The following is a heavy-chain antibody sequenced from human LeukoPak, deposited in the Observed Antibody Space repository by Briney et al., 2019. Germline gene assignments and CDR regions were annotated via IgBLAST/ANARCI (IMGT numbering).Heavy chain of an antibody. CDR3: ARVFAASRTYYYYYYMDV. CDR1: GGSINSGSYY. D-gene: IGHD2-15*01. CDR2: IYTSGST. V-gene: IGHV4-61*02. Sequence: SETLSLTCTVSGGSINSGSYYWSRIRQPAGKGLEWIGRIYTSGSTNYNPSLKSRVTISVDTSKNQFSLKLSSVTAADTAVYYCARVFAASRTYYYYYYMDVWGKGTTVTVSS. J-gene: IGHJ6*03.